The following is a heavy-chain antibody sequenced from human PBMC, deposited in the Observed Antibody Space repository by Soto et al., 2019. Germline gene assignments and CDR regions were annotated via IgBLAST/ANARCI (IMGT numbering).Heavy chain of an antibody. CDR1: GFTFSSYA. D-gene: IGHD3-16*01. Sequence: PGGSLRLSCTGSGFTFSSYAMHWGRLAPGKGLEWVAVVSYDGSIENYADFVRGRFTISRDNSKNTVFLQMNSLRVEDTAVYYCAKDLYYYDFSLDDSWGQGTLVTVSS. V-gene: IGHV3-30*04. J-gene: IGHJ5*02. CDR2: VSYDGSIE. CDR3: AKDLYYYDFSLDDS.